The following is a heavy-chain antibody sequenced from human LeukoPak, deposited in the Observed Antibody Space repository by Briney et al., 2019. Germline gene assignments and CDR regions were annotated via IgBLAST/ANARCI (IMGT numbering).Heavy chain of an antibody. D-gene: IGHD1-26*01. J-gene: IGHJ4*02. CDR2: TSDRGDYT. CDR3: AKKAQYNGNYPLDY. V-gene: IGHV3-23*01. CDR1: GFTFTSYS. Sequence: GRSLRLSCAASGFTFTSYSMSWVRQAPGKGLEWVSGTSDRGDYTYYADSVKGRFTISRDNSKNTLYLQVNSLRAEDTALYFCAKKAQYNGNYPLDYWGQGTLVTVSS.